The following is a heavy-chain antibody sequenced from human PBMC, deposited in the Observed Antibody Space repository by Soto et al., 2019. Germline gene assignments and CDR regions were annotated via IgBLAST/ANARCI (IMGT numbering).Heavy chain of an antibody. D-gene: IGHD2-15*01. CDR2: ITTAGGT. V-gene: IGHV3-23*01. CDR3: APHVYCSGGSCQYDAFAI. CDR1: GFTVSSHI. Sequence: EVQVLESGGGLVQPGGYLRLSCEGSGFTVSSHIMTWIRQAPGKGPEWVATITTAGGTYYADSVKGRVAMSRDTSENTLVLQMNSLGAEDTAAYYCAPHVYCSGGSCQYDAFAIRGQGTMVTVSS. J-gene: IGHJ3*02.